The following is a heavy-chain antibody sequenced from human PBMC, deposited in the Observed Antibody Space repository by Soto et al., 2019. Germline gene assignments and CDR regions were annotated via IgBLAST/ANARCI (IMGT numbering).Heavy chain of an antibody. Sequence: QITLKESGPTLVKPTQTLTLTCSFSGFSLSTTGVGVGWIRQSPGKALEWLAIIYWDNDKRYSPSLKSRVISTKDTSKNQVGLTGTNMDPVDTGTYYCARSLWFGELHWGQGALVTVSS. J-gene: IGHJ4*02. D-gene: IGHD3-10*01. CDR1: GFSLSTTGVG. CDR3: ARSLWFGELH. CDR2: IYWDNDK. V-gene: IGHV2-5*02.